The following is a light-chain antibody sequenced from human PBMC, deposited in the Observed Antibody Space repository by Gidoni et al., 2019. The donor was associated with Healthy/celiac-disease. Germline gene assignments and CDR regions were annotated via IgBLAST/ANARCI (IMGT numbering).Light chain of an antibody. Sequence: DIQMTQSPSSLSASVGDIVPITCQASPYISNYLNWYQQKPGKAPKLLIYDASNLETGVPSRFSGSGSGTDFTFTISSLQPEDIATYYCQQYDNLPPCTFGPGTKVDIK. CDR3: QQYDNLPPCT. J-gene: IGKJ3*01. V-gene: IGKV1-33*01. CDR2: DAS. CDR1: PYISNY.